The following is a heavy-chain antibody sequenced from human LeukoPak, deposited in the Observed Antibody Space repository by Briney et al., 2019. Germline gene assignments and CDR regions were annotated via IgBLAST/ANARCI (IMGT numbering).Heavy chain of an antibody. Sequence: SQTLSLTCAISGDSVSSNSAAWNWIRQSPSRGLEWLGMTYYRSKWYNDYAVSVESRITINLDTSKNQFSLQLRSVTAADTAVYYCARVKVPGTVTYYYYYMDVWGKGTTVTVSS. D-gene: IGHD4-17*01. V-gene: IGHV6-1*01. CDR3: ARVKVPGTVTYYYYYMDV. J-gene: IGHJ6*03. CDR1: GDSVSSNSAA. CDR2: TYYRSKWYN.